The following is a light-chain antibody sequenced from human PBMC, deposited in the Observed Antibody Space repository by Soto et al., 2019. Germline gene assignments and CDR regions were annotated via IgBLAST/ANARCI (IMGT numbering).Light chain of an antibody. CDR3: SSYTGSSINTVV. CDR2: EVS. J-gene: IGLJ2*01. CDR1: SSDAGKYNY. Sequence: QSALTQPASVSGSPGQSITISCTGTSSDAGKYNYVSWYQQHPAKAPKLMIFEVSNRPSGVSNRFSGSKSGNTASLTISGLQAEDEAEYYCSSYTGSSINTVVFGGGTQLTVL. V-gene: IGLV2-14*01.